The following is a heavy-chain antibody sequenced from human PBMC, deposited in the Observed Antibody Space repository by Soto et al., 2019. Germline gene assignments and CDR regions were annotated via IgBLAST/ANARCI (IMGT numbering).Heavy chain of an antibody. Sequence: GGSLRLSCAASGFTFSSYAMSWVRQAPGRGLEWVSSVSGSGGSTYYADSVKGRFTISRDNSKNTLSLQMNSLRAEDTATYYCAKREELYYDSSGFVYYFAYWGQGTLVTVSS. CDR3: AKREELYYDSSGFVYYFAY. J-gene: IGHJ4*02. V-gene: IGHV3-23*01. D-gene: IGHD3-22*01. CDR2: VSGSGGST. CDR1: GFTFSSYA.